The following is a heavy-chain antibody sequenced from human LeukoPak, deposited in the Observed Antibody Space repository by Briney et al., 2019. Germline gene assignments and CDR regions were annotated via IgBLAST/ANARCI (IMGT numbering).Heavy chain of an antibody. V-gene: IGHV3-20*04. J-gene: IGHJ6*03. CDR3: ARGANTLHYYYMDV. CDR1: GVIFDDYG. CDR2: INWNGDST. Sequence: GGSLRLSCAASGVIFDDYGMSWVRQAPGMGLEWVSGINWNGDSTGYADSVKGRFTISRDNAKNSLYLQMNSLRAEDTALYYCARGANTLHYYYMDVWGKGTTVTVSS. D-gene: IGHD2-15*01.